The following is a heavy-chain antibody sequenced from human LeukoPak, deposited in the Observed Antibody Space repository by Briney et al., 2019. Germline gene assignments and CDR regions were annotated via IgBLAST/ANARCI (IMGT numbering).Heavy chain of an antibody. CDR1: GFTFSDCY. V-gene: IGHV3-11*06. CDR3: AVALSGSYVYYHTMDV. CDR2: ITNRGTYT. Sequence: GGSLRLSCTASGFTFSDCYMSWIRQAPGKGLEWVSCITNRGTYTNYADSVKGRFTISRDNAKNSLFLQMNNLGAEDTAVYYCAVALSGSYVYYHTMDVWGQGTTVTVSS. J-gene: IGHJ6*02. D-gene: IGHD3-10*01.